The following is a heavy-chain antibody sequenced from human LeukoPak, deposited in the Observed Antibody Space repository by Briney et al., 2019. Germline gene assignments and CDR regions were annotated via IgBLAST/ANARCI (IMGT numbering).Heavy chain of an antibody. CDR1: RFTFSSYW. D-gene: IGHD6-25*01. J-gene: IGHJ3*02. V-gene: IGHV3-7*01. CDR3: ARDSSGAFDI. CDR2: INQGVSEM. Sequence: GGSLRLSCAASRFTFSSYWMSWVRQAPGKGLEWVANINQGVSEMYYVDSVKGRFTISRDNANNLLYLQMNSLKTEDTAVYYCARDSSGAFDIWGQGTMVTVSS.